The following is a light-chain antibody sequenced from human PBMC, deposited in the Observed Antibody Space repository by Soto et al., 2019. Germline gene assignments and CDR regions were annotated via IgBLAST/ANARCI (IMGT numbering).Light chain of an antibody. V-gene: IGLV1-40*01. CDR1: SSNIGAGYD. CDR3: QSYDSSLSGYV. J-gene: IGLJ1*01. CDR2: GNS. Sequence: QSVLRQPPSVSGAPGQRVTSSCTGMSSNIGAGYDVQWYQQLPGTAPKLLIYGNSNRPSGVPDRFSGSKSGTSASLAITGTQAEDEADYYCQSYDSSLSGYVFGTGTKVTLL.